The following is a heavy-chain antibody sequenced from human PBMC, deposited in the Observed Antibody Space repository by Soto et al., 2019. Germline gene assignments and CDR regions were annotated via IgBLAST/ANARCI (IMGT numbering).Heavy chain of an antibody. D-gene: IGHD3-10*01. V-gene: IGHV3-30-3*01. Sequence: PGGSLRLSCAASGFTFISYAIHWVRQAQGKGLEWVAVISYDGSNKYYADSVKGRFTISRDNSKNTLYLQMNSLRAEDTAVYYCARVPAMVRGENFDYWGQGTLVTVSS. CDR2: ISYDGSNK. CDR3: ARVPAMVRGENFDY. J-gene: IGHJ4*02. CDR1: GFTFISYA.